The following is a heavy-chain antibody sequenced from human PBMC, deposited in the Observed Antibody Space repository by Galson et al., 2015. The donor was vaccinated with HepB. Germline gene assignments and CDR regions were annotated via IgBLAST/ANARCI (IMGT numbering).Heavy chain of an antibody. D-gene: IGHD2-15*01. V-gene: IGHV1-2*02. CDR1: GSNFTGHY. CDR3: ARDRRGIVVVVTAVKIGAFGMDV. Sequence: SVKVSCKASGSNFTGHYMYWVRQAPGQGPEWMGWINPNRGGTNYAKKFQGRVTMTRDTSMSTVYMELRRLTSDDTAVYFCARDRRGIVVVVTAVKIGAFGMDVWGQGTTVTVSS. J-gene: IGHJ6*02. CDR2: INPNRGGT.